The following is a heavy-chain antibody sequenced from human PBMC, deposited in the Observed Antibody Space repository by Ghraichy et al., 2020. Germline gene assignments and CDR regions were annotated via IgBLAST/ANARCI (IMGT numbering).Heavy chain of an antibody. V-gene: IGHV3-23*01. Sequence: GGSLRLSCAASGFTFSSYAMSWVRQAPGKGLQWVSAISGRGGSTYYADSVKGRFTISRDNSKNTLYLQMNSLRAEDTAVYYCAKDPVPSSSWSLTNWFDPRGQGPRVTVSS. CDR1: GFTFSSYA. CDR2: ISGRGGST. J-gene: IGHJ5*02. D-gene: IGHD6-13*01. CDR3: AKDPVPSSSWSLTNWFDP.